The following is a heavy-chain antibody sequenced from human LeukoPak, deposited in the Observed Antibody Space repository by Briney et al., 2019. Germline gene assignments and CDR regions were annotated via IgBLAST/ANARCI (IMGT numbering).Heavy chain of an antibody. CDR2: IKQDGSEK. D-gene: IGHD4-17*01. CDR3: AKHPSAYGPFDY. CDR1: GFTFSSYW. V-gene: IGHV3-7*03. Sequence: GGPLRLSCAASGFTFSSYWMSWVRQAPGKGLEWVANIKQDGSEKYYVDSVKGRFTISRDNSKNTLYLQMNSLRAEDTAVYYCAKHPSAYGPFDYWGQGTLVTVSS. J-gene: IGHJ4*02.